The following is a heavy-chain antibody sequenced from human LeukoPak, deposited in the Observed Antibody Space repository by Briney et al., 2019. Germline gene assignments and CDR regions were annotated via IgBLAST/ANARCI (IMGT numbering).Heavy chain of an antibody. Sequence: GGSLRLSCAASGFTFSSYGMHWVRQAPGKGLEWVAVISYDGSNKYYADSVKGRFTISRDNSKNTLYLQMNSLRVEDTAVYYCAKDATVVRGYFQHWGQGTLVTVSS. D-gene: IGHD4-23*01. CDR2: ISYDGSNK. V-gene: IGHV3-30*18. CDR1: GFTFSSYG. CDR3: AKDATVVRGYFQH. J-gene: IGHJ1*01.